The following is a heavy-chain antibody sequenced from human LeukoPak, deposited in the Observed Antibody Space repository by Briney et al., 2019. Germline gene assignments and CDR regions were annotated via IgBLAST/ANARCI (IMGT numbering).Heavy chain of an antibody. CDR1: GGAITSHY. V-gene: IGHV4-59*11. CDR3: ARDPSSFGGRFDP. J-gene: IGHJ5*02. CDR2: ISNSGST. D-gene: IGHD3-10*01. Sequence: SETLSLTCTVSGGAITSHYWTWIRQSPVKGLEWIGDISNSGSTSYNPSLKSRVTISIDTSKNQFSLKLSSVTAADTAVYYCARDPSSFGGRFDPWGQGTLVAVSS.